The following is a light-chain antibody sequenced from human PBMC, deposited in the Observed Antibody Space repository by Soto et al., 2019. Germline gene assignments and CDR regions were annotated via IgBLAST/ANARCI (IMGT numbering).Light chain of an antibody. CDR3: QKFNTAPLT. CDR1: QAISVY. V-gene: IGKV1-27*01. J-gene: IGKJ5*01. CDR2: SAS. Sequence: DIQMTQSPSSLSASVGDRVTITCRASQAISVYLAWYQQKPGKVPKLLIYSASTLQSGVPSRFSGSGSGTDFNLTISSLQPEDVANYYCQKFNTAPLTFGQGTRLEIK.